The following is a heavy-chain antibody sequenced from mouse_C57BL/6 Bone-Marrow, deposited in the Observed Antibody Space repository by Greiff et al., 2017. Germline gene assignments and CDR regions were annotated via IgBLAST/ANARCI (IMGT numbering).Heavy chain of an antibody. Sequence: QVQLQQPGAELVMPGASVKLSCKASGYTFTSYWMHWVKQRPGQGLEWIGEIDPSGSYTNYNQKFNGKSTLTVDKSSSTAYMQLSSLTSEDSAVYYCAREDYAMDYWGQGTSVTVSS. J-gene: IGHJ4*01. CDR1: GYTFTSYW. V-gene: IGHV1-69*01. CDR3: AREDYAMDY. CDR2: IDPSGSYT.